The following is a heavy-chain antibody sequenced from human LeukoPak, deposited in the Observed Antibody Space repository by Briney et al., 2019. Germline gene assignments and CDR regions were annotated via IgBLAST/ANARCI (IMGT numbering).Heavy chain of an antibody. Sequence: GRSLRLSCAASGFTFSSYGMHWVRQAPGKGLEWVAVISYDGSNKYYADSAKGRFTISRDNSKNTLYLQMNSLRAEDTAVYYCAKVRGKQWPYYFDYWGQGTLVTVSS. CDR2: ISYDGSNK. CDR3: AKVRGKQWPYYFDY. V-gene: IGHV3-30*18. J-gene: IGHJ4*02. CDR1: GFTFSSYG. D-gene: IGHD6-19*01.